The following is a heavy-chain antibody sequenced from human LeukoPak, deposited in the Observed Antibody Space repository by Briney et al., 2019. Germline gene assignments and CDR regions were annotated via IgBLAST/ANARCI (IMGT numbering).Heavy chain of an antibody. V-gene: IGHV1-69*04. J-gene: IGHJ4*02. D-gene: IGHD6-19*01. CDR3: ASGPPGTVAGTGDY. CDR1: GATFSSYA. Sequence: SVKVSSKASGATFSSYAISRVRQSPGQRLEWMERIIPILGIANYAQKFQSRVTITADKSTSTAYMELSSLRSEDTAVYYCASGPPGTVAGTGDYWGQGTLVTVSS. CDR2: IIPILGIA.